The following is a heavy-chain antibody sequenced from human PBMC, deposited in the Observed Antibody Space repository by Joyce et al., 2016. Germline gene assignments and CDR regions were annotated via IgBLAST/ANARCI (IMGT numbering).Heavy chain of an antibody. J-gene: IGHJ6*02. V-gene: IGHV1-2*02. CDR2: INPNSGGT. CDR1: GYTVTGYN. D-gene: IGHD2-15*01. Sequence: QVQLVQSGAEVKKPGASVKVSCKASGYTVTGYNMHWVRQAPGQGHEWMGWINPNSGGTKYAQKFQGRVTMTRDTSISTAYMELSRLRSDDTAVYYCARDRGYCSGGSCRSPGDYYYGMDVWGQGTTVTVSS. CDR3: ARDRGYCSGGSCRSPGDYYYGMDV.